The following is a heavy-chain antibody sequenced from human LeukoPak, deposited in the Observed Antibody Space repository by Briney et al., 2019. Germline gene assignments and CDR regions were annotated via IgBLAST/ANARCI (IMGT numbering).Heavy chain of an antibody. CDR3: ARGGPYSGNSRFFDY. D-gene: IGHD1-26*01. Sequence: SETLSLTXAVSGGSFIGYYLNWIRQPPGKGLEWIGEINHSGSTNCNPSLKSRVTISVDTSKNQFSLKLNSVTAADTAVYYCARGGPYSGNSRFFDYWGLGTLVTVSS. V-gene: IGHV4-34*01. CDR2: INHSGST. CDR1: GGSFIGYY. J-gene: IGHJ4*02.